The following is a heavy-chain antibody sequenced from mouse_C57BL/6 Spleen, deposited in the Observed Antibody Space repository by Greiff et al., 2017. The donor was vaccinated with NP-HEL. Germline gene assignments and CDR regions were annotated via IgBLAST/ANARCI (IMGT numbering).Heavy chain of an antibody. Sequence: DVKLVESGGGLVKPGGSLKLSCAASGFTFSSYAMSWVRQTPEKRLEWVATISDGGSYTYYPDNVKGRFTISRDNAKNNLYLQMSHLKSEDTAMYYCARDGYKAMDYWGQGTSVTVSS. CDR3: ARDGYKAMDY. J-gene: IGHJ4*01. CDR1: GFTFSSYA. V-gene: IGHV5-4*01. CDR2: ISDGGSYT.